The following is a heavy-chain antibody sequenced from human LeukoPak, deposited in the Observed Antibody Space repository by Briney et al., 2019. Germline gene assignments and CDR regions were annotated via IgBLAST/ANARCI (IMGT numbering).Heavy chain of an antibody. V-gene: IGHV3-64*01. Sequence: GGSLRLSCAASGFTFSSYAMHWVRQAPGKGLEYVSAISSNGGSTYYANSVKGRFTISRDNSKNTLYLQMGSLRAEDMAVYHCARVSDGYNYDYWGQGTLVTVSS. CDR3: ARVSDGYNYDY. D-gene: IGHD5-24*01. CDR2: ISSNGGST. CDR1: GFTFSSYA. J-gene: IGHJ4*02.